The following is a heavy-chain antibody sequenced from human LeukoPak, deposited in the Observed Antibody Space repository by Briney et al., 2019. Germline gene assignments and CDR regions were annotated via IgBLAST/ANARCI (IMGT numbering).Heavy chain of an antibody. CDR2: IIPIFGTA. CDR3: ARCPDYGDYILDY. V-gene: IGHV1-69*13. Sequence: SVKVSSRASGGTFISSAISWGRPAPGQRLEGMGGIIPIFGTANYAQKFQGRVTITADESTSTAYKELSSLRSEDTAVYYCARCPDYGDYILDYWGQGTLVTVSS. D-gene: IGHD4-17*01. J-gene: IGHJ4*02. CDR1: GGTFISSA.